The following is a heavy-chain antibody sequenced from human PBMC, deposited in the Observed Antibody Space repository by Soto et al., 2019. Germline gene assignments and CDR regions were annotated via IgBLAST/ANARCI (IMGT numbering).Heavy chain of an antibody. Sequence: EVQLLESGGDLIQPGGSLRLSCAASGFSFSSYPMSWVRQAPGKGLEWVAAMSGIGISTHYADSVRGGFTIPREDYKNTLHQQKSSLRAEDTALFYCAKDHLTSGGTCCFDPRGQGTLVTGSS. V-gene: IGHV3-23*01. J-gene: IGHJ5*02. CDR1: GFSFSSYP. CDR3: AKDHLTSGGTCCFDP. CDR2: MSGIGIST. D-gene: IGHD6-13*01.